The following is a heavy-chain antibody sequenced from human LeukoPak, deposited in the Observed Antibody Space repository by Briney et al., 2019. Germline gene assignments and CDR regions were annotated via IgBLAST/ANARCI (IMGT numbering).Heavy chain of an antibody. V-gene: IGHV1-2*04. CDR2: INPNSGGT. J-gene: IGHJ5*02. Sequence: GASVKVSCKASGYTFTAYYMHWVRQAPGQGLEWMGWINPNSGGTNYAQKFQGWVTMTRDTSISTAYMELSRLKSDDTAVYYCARGDIVVVPAAIPGDWFDPWGQGTLVTVSS. CDR3: ARGDIVVVPAAIPGDWFDP. CDR1: GYTFTAYY. D-gene: IGHD2-2*02.